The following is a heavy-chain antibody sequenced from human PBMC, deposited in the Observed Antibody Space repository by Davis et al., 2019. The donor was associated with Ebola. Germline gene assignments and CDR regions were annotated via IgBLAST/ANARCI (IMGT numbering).Heavy chain of an antibody. V-gene: IGHV3-23*01. CDR3: VKDSSNIWFDI. J-gene: IGHJ3*02. CDR2: FGTGGDT. Sequence: GESLMIPCETPGFIFSNYAMSWVRQAPGKGLEWVSTFGTGGDTYYADSVKGRFAISRDNSRGTLYLQMNSLRVEDSAIYYCVKDSSNIWFDIWGQGTLVTVSS. D-gene: IGHD2/OR15-2a*01. CDR1: GFIFSNYA.